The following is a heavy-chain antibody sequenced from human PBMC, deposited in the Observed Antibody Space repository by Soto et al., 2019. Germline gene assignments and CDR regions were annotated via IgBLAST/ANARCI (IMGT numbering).Heavy chain of an antibody. CDR3: ARDYPAPDYYGSGNPFFDY. CDR1: GYIFTNYA. D-gene: IGHD3-10*01. CDR2: INAANGNT. V-gene: IGHV1-3*01. Sequence: ASVKVSCKASGYIFTNYAMHWVRQAPGQRLEWMGWINAANGNTKYSQKFQGRVTITTDTSASTAYMELSSLRSEDTAVYYCARDYPAPDYYGSGNPFFDYWGQGILVTVSS. J-gene: IGHJ4*02.